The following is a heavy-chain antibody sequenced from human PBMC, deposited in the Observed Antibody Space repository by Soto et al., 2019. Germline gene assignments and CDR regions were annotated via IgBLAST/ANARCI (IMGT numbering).Heavy chain of an antibody. Sequence: GWSLRLSCAASGFTFSSYAMHWVRQAPGKGLEWVAVISYDGSNKYYADSVKGRFTISRDNSKNTLYLQMSSLRPEDSAVYYCLRVLVAKGRYWGQGTLVTVSS. CDR1: GFTFSSYA. J-gene: IGHJ4*02. V-gene: IGHV3-30-3*01. D-gene: IGHD5-12*01. CDR3: LRVLVAKGRY. CDR2: ISYDGSNK.